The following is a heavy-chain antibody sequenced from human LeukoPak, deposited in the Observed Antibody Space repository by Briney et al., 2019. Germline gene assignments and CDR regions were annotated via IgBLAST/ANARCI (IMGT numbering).Heavy chain of an antibody. Sequence: GGSLRLSCAASGFTFSSYWMSWVRQAPGKGLEWVANIKQDGSEKYYVDSVKGRFTISRDNAKNPRYLQMNSLRAEDTAVYYCARDLTYYDILTGYYNPAFFDYWGQGTLVTVSS. CDR2: IKQDGSEK. CDR3: ARDLTYYDILTGYYNPAFFDY. CDR1: GFTFSSYW. J-gene: IGHJ4*02. D-gene: IGHD3-9*01. V-gene: IGHV3-7*01.